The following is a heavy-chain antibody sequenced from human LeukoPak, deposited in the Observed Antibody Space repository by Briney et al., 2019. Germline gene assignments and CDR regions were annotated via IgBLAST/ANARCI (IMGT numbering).Heavy chain of an antibody. CDR3: ANSIDYDFWSGPSNY. CDR2: INHSGST. J-gene: IGHJ4*02. V-gene: IGHV4-34*01. D-gene: IGHD3-3*01. CDR1: GRSFSGYY. Sequence: PSETLSLTCAVYGRSFSGYYWIWIRQPPGKGREWIGEINHSGSTNYNPSLKSRVTISVDTSKNQFSLKLSSVTAADTAVYYCANSIDYDFWSGPSNYWGQGTLVTVSS.